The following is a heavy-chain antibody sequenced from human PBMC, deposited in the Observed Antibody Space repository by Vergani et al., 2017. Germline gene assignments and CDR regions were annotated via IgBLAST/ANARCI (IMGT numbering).Heavy chain of an antibody. J-gene: IGHJ6*02. V-gene: IGHV3-15*07. CDR1: GFSFRNAW. CDR3: TTDRRYCGDGSCDWQRDHHDYGMDV. D-gene: IGHD2-21*01. Sequence: EVQLVESGGGIVKPGGSLRLSCVASGFSFRNAWMNWVRRTPGKGLEWVGRIKSTFDRGTTDYAAAVKGRFTISRDDSKNTMLLQMNGLKTEDIGVYYFTTDRRYCGDGSCDWQRDHHDYGMDVWGQGTTVTVSS. CDR2: IKSTFDRGTT.